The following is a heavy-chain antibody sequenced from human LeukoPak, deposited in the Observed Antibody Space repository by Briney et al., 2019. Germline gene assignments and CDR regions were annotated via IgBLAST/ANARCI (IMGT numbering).Heavy chain of an antibody. D-gene: IGHD2-21*02. V-gene: IGHV4-59*01. CDR1: GGSISSYY. CDR2: IHYSGST. J-gene: IGHJ4*02. CDR3: ARRVEYCGGDCTYYFDY. Sequence: SETLSLTCTVSGGSISSYYWSWIRQPPGKGLEWIGYIHYSGSTNYNPSLKSRVTISVDTSKNQFSLKLSSVTAADTAVYYCARRVEYCGGDCTYYFDYWGQGTLVTVSS.